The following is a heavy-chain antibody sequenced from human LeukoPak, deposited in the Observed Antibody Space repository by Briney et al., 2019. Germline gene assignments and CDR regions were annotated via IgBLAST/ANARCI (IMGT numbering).Heavy chain of an antibody. D-gene: IGHD2-2*01. CDR2: MSPNSGNI. V-gene: IGHV1-8*03. CDR1: GYTFSSYD. CDR3: SINLGVVTPRFDP. Sequence: ASVRVSCKASGYTFSSYDINWMRQAPGQGPEGMGWMSPNSGNIGDAQKFQGRFTNGRNVSISTAYVELTSLRSDDTAVYYCSINLGVVTPRFDPWGQGTLVIVSS. J-gene: IGHJ5*02.